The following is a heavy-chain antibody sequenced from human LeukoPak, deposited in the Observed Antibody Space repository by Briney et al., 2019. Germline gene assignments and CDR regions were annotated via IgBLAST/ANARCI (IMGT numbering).Heavy chain of an antibody. V-gene: IGHV3-23*01. J-gene: IGHJ4*02. D-gene: IGHD5-12*01. CDR2: ISGSGGST. CDR3: AKQLRPDDY. Sequence: PGGSLRLSCVASGFTFRSYSMNWVRQAPGKGLEWVSAISGSGGSTYYADSVKGRFTISRDNSKNTLYLQMNSLRAEDTAVYYCAKQLRPDDYWGQGTLVTVSS. CDR1: GFTFRSYS.